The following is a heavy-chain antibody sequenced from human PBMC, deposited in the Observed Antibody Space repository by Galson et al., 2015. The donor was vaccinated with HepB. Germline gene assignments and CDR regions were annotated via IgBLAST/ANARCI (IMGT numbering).Heavy chain of an antibody. V-gene: IGHV3-11*06. CDR3: ARASRGGGYSFDY. J-gene: IGHJ4*02. CDR1: GFTFSDYY. Sequence: SLRLSCAASGFTFSDYYMSWIRQAPGKGLEWVSYISSSSTYTNYADSVKGRFTISRDNAKNSLYLQMNSLRAEDTAVYYCARASRGGGYSFDYWGQGTLVTVSS. D-gene: IGHD1-26*01. CDR2: ISSSSTYT.